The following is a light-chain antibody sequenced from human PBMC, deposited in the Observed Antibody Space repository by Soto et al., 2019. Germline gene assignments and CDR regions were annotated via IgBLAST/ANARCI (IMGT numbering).Light chain of an antibody. V-gene: IGKV1-39*01. CDR1: QTIGRH. CDR2: DAS. J-gene: IGKJ4*01. Sequence: DIQMTQSPSSLSASVGDRVTIICRAAQTIGRHLNWYQQKPGRAPKLLIYDASSLESGVPSRFSGIGSGTDFTLTISSLQPEDFATSYCQQSYNIRPTFGGGTNVEI. CDR3: QQSYNIRPT.